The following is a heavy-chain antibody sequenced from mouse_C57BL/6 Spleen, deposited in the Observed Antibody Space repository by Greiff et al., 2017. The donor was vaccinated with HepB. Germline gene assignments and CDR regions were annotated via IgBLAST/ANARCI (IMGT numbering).Heavy chain of an antibody. CDR3: ARRSIYDGYYGAWFAY. V-gene: IGHV1-72*01. CDR1: GYTFTSYW. Sequence: QVQLQQPGAELVKPGASVKLSCKASGYTFTSYWMHWVKQRPGRGLEWIGRIDPNSGGTKYNEKFKSKATLTVDKPSSTAYMQLSSLTSEDSAVDYCARRSIYDGYYGAWFAYWGQGTLVTVSA. J-gene: IGHJ3*01. CDR2: IDPNSGGT. D-gene: IGHD2-3*01.